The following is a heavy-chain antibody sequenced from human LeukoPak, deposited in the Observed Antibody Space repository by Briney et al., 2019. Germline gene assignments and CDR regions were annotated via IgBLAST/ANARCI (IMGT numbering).Heavy chain of an antibody. J-gene: IGHJ6*02. CDR1: GGSISSYY. CDR2: IYYSGST. CDR3: ARDKIVVVPAASYYYGMDV. V-gene: IGHV4-59*01. Sequence: SETLSLTCTVSGGSISSYYWSWIRQPPGKGLEWIGYIYYSGSTNYNPPLKSRVTISVDTSKNQFSLKLSSVTAADTAVYYCARDKIVVVPAASYYYGMDVWGQGTTVTDSS. D-gene: IGHD2-2*01.